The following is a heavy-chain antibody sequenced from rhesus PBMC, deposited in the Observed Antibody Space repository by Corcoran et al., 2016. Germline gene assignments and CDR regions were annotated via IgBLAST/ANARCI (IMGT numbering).Heavy chain of an antibody. D-gene: IGHD4-35*01. CDR3: AKEPTVTTSGY. CDR2: INSGGGST. V-gene: IGHV3S42*01. J-gene: IGHJ4*01. CDR1: GFTFSSYW. Sequence: EVQLVESGGGLAKPGGSLRLSCAASGFTFSSYWMNWVRQTPGKGLEWNSVINSGGGSTYYADSVKGRVTISRGNSKNTLSLQMNSLRAEDTAVYYCAKEPTVTTSGYWGQGVLVTVSS.